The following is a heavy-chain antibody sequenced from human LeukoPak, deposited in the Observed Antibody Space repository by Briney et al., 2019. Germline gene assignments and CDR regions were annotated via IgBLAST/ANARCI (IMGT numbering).Heavy chain of an antibody. CDR2: INPNSGGT. CDR1: RYTFTGYY. J-gene: IGHJ4*02. CDR3: ARDQQQLGYPDY. Sequence: ASVKVSCKASRYTFTGYYMHWVRQAPGQGLVWMGWINPNSGGTNYAQKFQGRVTMTRDTSISTAYMELSRLRSDDTAVYYCARDQQQLGYPDYWGQGTLVTVSS. D-gene: IGHD6-13*01. V-gene: IGHV1-2*02.